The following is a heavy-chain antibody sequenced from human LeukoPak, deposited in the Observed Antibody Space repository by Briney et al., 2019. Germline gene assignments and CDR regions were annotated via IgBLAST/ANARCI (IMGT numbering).Heavy chain of an antibody. D-gene: IGHD5-12*01. CDR1: GFTFSSYA. Sequence: GGSLRLSCSASGFTFSSYAMHWVRQAPGKGPEYVSAISSNGGSTYYADSVKGRFTISRDNSKNTLYLQMSSLRAEDTAVYYCVKDLNLLVATNAEDYWGQGTLVTVSS. CDR2: ISSNGGST. V-gene: IGHV3-64D*06. J-gene: IGHJ4*02. CDR3: VKDLNLLVATNAEDY.